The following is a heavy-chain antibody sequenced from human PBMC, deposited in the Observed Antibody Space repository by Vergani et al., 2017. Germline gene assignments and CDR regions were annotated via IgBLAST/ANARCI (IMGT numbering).Heavy chain of an antibody. CDR3: AKANPRNSGYDYLYYYHAMDV. D-gene: IGHD5-12*01. V-gene: IGHV3-23*01. Sequence: EVQLLESGGDLVQPGGSLRLSCAASGFTFNHYAMNWVRQAPGKGLEWVSDISGSGGSTYYAGSVKGRFTISRDSSKNTLYLQMNSLSAGETAVYYCAKANPRNSGYDYLYYYHAMDVWGRETTVTVSS. J-gene: IGHJ6*02. CDR1: GFTFNHYA. CDR2: ISGSGGST.